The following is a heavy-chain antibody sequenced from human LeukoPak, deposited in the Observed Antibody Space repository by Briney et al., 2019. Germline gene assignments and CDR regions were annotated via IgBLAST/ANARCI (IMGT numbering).Heavy chain of an antibody. Sequence: GGSLRLSCAASGFTFSSYAMSWVRQAPGKGLEWVSAISGSGGSTYYADSVKGRFTISRDNSKNTLYLQMNSLRAEDTAVYYCGRPRTVTTRFAPVDYWGQGTLVTVSS. CDR2: ISGSGGST. CDR1: GFTFSSYA. J-gene: IGHJ4*02. CDR3: GRPRTVTTRFAPVDY. V-gene: IGHV3-23*01. D-gene: IGHD4-17*01.